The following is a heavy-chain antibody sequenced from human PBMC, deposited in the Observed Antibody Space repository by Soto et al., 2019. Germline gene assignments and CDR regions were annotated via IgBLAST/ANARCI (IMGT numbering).Heavy chain of an antibody. V-gene: IGHV4-34*01. CDR3: ARGAYGSGSYYTRDYSYYYCMDV. CDR2: INHSGST. Sequence: QVQLQQWGAGLLKPSETLSLTCAVYGGSFSGYYWSWIRQPPGKGLEWIGEINHSGSTNYNPSLKSRVTISVDTSKNQYSLKLSAVTAADTAVYYCARGAYGSGSYYTRDYSYYYCMDVWGKGTRVTVSS. CDR1: GGSFSGYY. J-gene: IGHJ6*03. D-gene: IGHD3-10*01.